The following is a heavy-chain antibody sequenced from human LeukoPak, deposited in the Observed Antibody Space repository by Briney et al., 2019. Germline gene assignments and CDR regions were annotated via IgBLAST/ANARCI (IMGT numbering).Heavy chain of an antibody. J-gene: IGHJ4*02. CDR2: IYPGDSDT. D-gene: IGHD3-3*01. Sequence: GESLKISCKCSGYSFTSYWIGWVRQMPGKCLEWMGIIYPGDSDTRYSPSFQGQVTISADKSISTAYLQWSSLKASDTSLYQSEDGIRDGDFWSGSFDYWGQGTLVTVSS. CDR3: EDGIRDGDFWSGSFDY. V-gene: IGHV5-51*01. CDR1: GYSFTSYW.